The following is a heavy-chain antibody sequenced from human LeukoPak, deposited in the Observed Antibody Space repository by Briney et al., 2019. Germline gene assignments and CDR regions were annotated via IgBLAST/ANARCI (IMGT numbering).Heavy chain of an antibody. V-gene: IGHV1-69*06. CDR1: GGAFINYA. CDR2: IIPVFGTR. Sequence: SVKVSCTASGGAFINYAFSWVRQAPGQGLEWMGGIIPVFGTRNYAQNFQGRVTVTVDKSSRTAYMEMSSLRSDDTAVYYCGYNDDYNYYYIDVWGEGTTVIVSS. CDR3: GYNDDYNYYYIDV. J-gene: IGHJ6*03. D-gene: IGHD3-16*01.